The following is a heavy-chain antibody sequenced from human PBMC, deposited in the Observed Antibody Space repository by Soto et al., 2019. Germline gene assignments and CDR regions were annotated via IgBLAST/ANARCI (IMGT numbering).Heavy chain of an antibody. Sequence: EVQLLESGGGLVQPGGSLRLSCAASGFTFSSYAMSWVRQAPGKGLEWVSAISGSGGSTYYADSVKGRFTISRDNSKNTLYLQMNSLRAEDTAVSYCAKGYGPWDYYMDVWGKGTTVTVSS. CDR3: AKGYGPWDYYMDV. V-gene: IGHV3-23*01. D-gene: IGHD2-15*01. CDR1: GFTFSSYA. CDR2: ISGSGGST. J-gene: IGHJ6*03.